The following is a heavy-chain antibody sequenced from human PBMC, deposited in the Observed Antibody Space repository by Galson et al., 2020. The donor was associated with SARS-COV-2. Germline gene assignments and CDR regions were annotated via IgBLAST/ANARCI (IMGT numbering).Heavy chain of an antibody. J-gene: IGHJ4*02. D-gene: IGHD6-19*01. CDR3: ARDGQTSSGWAFDY. CDR2: IFFDGSDK. Sequence: GESLKIYCAASGFTFSSHDMHRVRQPPGKGQEWVAQIFFDGSDKYYGDSVKGRFTISRDSSKNTVYLQMNNLRADDTAVYYCARDGQTSSGWAFDYWGQGTLVTVSS. V-gene: IGHV3-33*01. CDR1: GFTFSSHD.